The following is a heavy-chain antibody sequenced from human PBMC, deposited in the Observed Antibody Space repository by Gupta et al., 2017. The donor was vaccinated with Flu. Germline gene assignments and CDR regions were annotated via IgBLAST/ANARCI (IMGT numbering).Heavy chain of an antibody. V-gene: IGHV1-69*01. CDR3: AREREYCGGDCSNYFDY. CDR2: IIPIFGTA. J-gene: IGHJ4*02. CDR1: GGTFSSYA. Sequence: QVQLVQSGAEVKKPGSSVKVSCKASGGTFSSYAISWVRQAPGQGLEWMGGIIPIFGTANYAQKFQGRVTITADESTSTAYMELSSLRSEDTAVYYCAREREYCGGDCSNYFDYWGQRTLVTVSS. D-gene: IGHD2-21*02.